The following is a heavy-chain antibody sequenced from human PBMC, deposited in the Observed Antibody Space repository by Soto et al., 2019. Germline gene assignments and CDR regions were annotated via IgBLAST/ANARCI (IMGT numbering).Heavy chain of an antibody. V-gene: IGHV3-7*05. Sequence: VGSLRLSCAASGFTFSSYWMSWVRQAPGKGLEWVANIKQDGSEKYYVDSVKGRFTISRDNAKNSLYLQMNGLRAEDTAVYYCARVYSYGHYYFDYWGQGTLVTVSS. D-gene: IGHD5-18*01. CDR1: GFTFSSYW. J-gene: IGHJ4*02. CDR3: ARVYSYGHYYFDY. CDR2: IKQDGSEK.